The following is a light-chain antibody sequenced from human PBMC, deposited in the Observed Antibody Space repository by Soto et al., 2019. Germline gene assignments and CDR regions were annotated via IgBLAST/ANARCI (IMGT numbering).Light chain of an antibody. CDR3: QQYGSSPLT. J-gene: IGKJ4*01. Sequence: ELVLTQSPGTLSLSPGERATLSCRASQSVSRSYLAWYQQRPGQAPRLRISGASSRATGIPDRFSGSGSGTDFTLTISRLEPEDFAVYYCQQYGSSPLTFGGGAKVEIK. CDR2: GAS. V-gene: IGKV3-20*01. CDR1: QSVSRSY.